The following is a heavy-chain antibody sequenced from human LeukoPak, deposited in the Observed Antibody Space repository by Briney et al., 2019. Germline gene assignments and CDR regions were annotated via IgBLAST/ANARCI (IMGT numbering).Heavy chain of an antibody. V-gene: IGHV1-69*13. J-gene: IGHJ4*02. CDR1: GYTFTSYG. Sequence: ASVKVSCKASGYTFTSYGISWVRLAPGQGLEWMGGIIPIFGTANYAQKFQGRVTITADESTSTAYMELSSLRSEDTAVYYCARGPSRSPTVTLGSWGQGTLVTVSS. CDR2: IIPIFGTA. D-gene: IGHD4-11*01. CDR3: ARGPSRSPTVTLGS.